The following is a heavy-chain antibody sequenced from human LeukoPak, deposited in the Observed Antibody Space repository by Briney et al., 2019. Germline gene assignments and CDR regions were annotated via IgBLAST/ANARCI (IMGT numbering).Heavy chain of an antibody. D-gene: IGHD1-7*01. CDR1: GDTPHSHA. CDR2: IIPAFGTA. J-gene: IGHJ4*02. Sequence: SVKVSCKSSGDTPHSHAISWVRQAPGQGLEWMGRIIPAFGTANYAQKFQGRVTITADKSTRTAYMEMSSLRSEDMAVYYCARDYNWNFANSSPFDYWGQGTLVTVSS. CDR3: ARDYNWNFANSSPFDY. V-gene: IGHV1-69*06.